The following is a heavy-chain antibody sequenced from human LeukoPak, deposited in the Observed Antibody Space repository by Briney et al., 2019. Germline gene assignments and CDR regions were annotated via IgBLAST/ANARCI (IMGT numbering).Heavy chain of an antibody. J-gene: IGHJ4*02. CDR2: SRSKACGGTT. Sequence: GGSLRLLCIPSGFILGAYAMSWARQAPGKGLEWLGFSRSKACGGTTEYVASVIGRFTISRDDSRSIDYLQMNSLKTEDTAVYCCTRVFSYYFDYWGQGTLVTVSS. D-gene: IGHD2/OR15-2a*01. V-gene: IGHV3-49*04. CDR3: TRVFSYYFDY. CDR1: GFILGAYA.